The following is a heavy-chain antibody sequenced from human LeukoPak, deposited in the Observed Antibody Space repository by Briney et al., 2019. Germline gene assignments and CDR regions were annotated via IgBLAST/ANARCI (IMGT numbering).Heavy chain of an antibody. V-gene: IGHV4-38-2*02. D-gene: IGHD3-10*01. CDR2: IYHSGST. CDR3: ARDGNPSITMVRGIFDY. Sequence: SETLSLTCTVSGYSISSGYYWGWIRQPPGKGLEWIGSIYHSGSTYYNPSLKSRVTISVDTSKNQFSLKLSSVTAADTAVYYCARDGNPSITMVRGIFDYWGQGTLVTVSS. J-gene: IGHJ4*02. CDR1: GYSISSGYY.